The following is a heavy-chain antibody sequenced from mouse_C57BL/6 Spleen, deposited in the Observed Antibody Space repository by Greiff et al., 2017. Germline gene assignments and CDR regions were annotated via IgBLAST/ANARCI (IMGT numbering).Heavy chain of an antibody. CDR3: TTGYDYDVAY. V-gene: IGHV14-4*01. CDR1: GFNINDDY. D-gene: IGHD2-4*01. Sequence: EVKLQQSGAELVRPGASVKLSCTASGFNINDDYMHWVKQRPEQGLEWIGWIDPENGDTEYASKFQGKATITADTSSNTAYLQRSSLTSEDTAVYYCTTGYDYDVAYWGQGTLVTVSA. J-gene: IGHJ3*01. CDR2: IDPENGDT.